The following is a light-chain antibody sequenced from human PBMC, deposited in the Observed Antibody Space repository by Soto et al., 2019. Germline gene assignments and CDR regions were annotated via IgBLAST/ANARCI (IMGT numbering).Light chain of an antibody. CDR3: QQYGSVPLT. CDR2: GAS. V-gene: IGKV3-20*01. J-gene: IGKJ4*01. Sequence: EIVLTQSPGTLSLSPGERATLSCRASQSVSTSYLAWYQQKPGQAPRLLIYGASSRATGIPDRFSGSGSGADFTLTISRLEPEDVAVYYCQQYGSVPLTFGGGTKGEIK. CDR1: QSVSTSY.